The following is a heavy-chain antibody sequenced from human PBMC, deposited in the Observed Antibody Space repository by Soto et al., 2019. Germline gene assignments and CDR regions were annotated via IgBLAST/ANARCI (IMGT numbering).Heavy chain of an antibody. J-gene: IGHJ4*02. Sequence: QVQLVQSGAEVKKPGSSVKVSCKASGGTFSSYTFTWVRQAPGQGLEWMGGIIPLFGTANYAQKFQCRVTITADESKSTAYMQLSSLRSEDTAMYYCARDGYGDYGKPFDYWGQGTLVTVSS. D-gene: IGHD4-17*01. CDR1: GGTFSSYT. CDR3: ARDGYGDYGKPFDY. CDR2: IIPLFGTA. V-gene: IGHV1-69*01.